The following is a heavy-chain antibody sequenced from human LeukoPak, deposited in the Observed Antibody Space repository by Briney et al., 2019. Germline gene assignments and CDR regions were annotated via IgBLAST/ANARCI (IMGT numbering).Heavy chain of an antibody. CDR2: IYYSGST. V-gene: IGHV4-30-4*08. J-gene: IGHJ4*02. D-gene: IGHD3-10*01. CDR1: GVSISSGDYY. CDR3: ARDDYGSGSYPYFDY. Sequence: SETLSLTCTVSGVSISSGDYYWSWIRQPPGKGLEWIGYIYYSGSTYYNPSLKSRVTISVDTSKNQFSLKLSSVTAADTAVYYCARDDYGSGSYPYFDYWGQGTLVTVSS.